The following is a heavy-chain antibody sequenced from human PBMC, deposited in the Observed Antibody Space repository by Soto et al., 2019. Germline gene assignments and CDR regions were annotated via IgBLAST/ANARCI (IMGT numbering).Heavy chain of an antibody. Sequence: QVQLQESGPGLVKPSQTLSLTCTVSGGSISSGDYYWSWIRQPPGKGLEWIGYIYYIGSTYYNPSLKSRVTISVDTSKNQFSLKLSSVTAADTDVYYCTRASVDTAMGGIDYWGQGPLVTVSS. CDR1: GGSISSGDYY. V-gene: IGHV4-30-4*01. D-gene: IGHD5-18*01. CDR3: TRASVDTAMGGIDY. J-gene: IGHJ4*02. CDR2: IYYIGST.